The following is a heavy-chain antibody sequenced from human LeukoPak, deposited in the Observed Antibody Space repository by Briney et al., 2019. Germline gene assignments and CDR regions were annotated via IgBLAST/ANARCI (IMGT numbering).Heavy chain of an antibody. J-gene: IGHJ5*02. CDR1: GYSFTSYW. V-gene: IGHV5-10-1*01. Sequence: GESLKISCKGSGYSFTSYWISWVRQMPGKGLEWMGRIDPSDSYTNYSPSFQGHVTISADKSISTAYLQWSSLKASATAMYYCARHPDIVVVPADDWFDPWGQGTLVTVSS. D-gene: IGHD2-2*01. CDR2: IDPSDSYT. CDR3: ARHPDIVVVPADDWFDP.